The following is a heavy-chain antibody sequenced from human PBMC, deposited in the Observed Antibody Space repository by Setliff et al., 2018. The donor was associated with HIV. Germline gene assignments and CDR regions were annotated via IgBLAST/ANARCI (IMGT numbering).Heavy chain of an antibody. CDR1: GYRFTSYG. D-gene: IGHD1-20*01. CDR2: INTYNGNT. J-gene: IGHJ4*02. V-gene: IGHV7-4-1*02. CDR3: ARGGYDWNGIDH. Sequence: ASVKVSCKASGYRFTSYGVSWVRQAPGQGLEWIGWINTYNGNTNYPLMLQAFSGRFALSLDTSVNTAYLQISYLKAEEDTAVYYCARGGYDWNGIDHWGPGTLVTVS.